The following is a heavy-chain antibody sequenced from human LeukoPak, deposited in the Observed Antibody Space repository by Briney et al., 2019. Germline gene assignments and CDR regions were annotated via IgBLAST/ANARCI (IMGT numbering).Heavy chain of an antibody. J-gene: IGHJ3*02. V-gene: IGHV3-48*03. CDR1: GFTFSSYE. Sequence: GGSLRLSCTASGFTFSSYEMNWVRQAPGKGLEWVSYISYSGSATTYGDSVKGRFTIFRDNTKNSFYLQMDSLRAEDTAVYYCAKDLLTGNDAFDIWGQGTMVTVSS. CDR2: ISYSGSAT. CDR3: AKDLLTGNDAFDI. D-gene: IGHD7-27*01.